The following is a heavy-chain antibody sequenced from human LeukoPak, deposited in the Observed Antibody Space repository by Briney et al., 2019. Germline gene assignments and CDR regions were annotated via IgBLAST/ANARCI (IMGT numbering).Heavy chain of an antibody. CDR3: AKRLSFGVAIGDFDY. J-gene: IGHJ4*02. CDR2: ISGSGDST. V-gene: IGHV3-23*01. CDR1: GFTFSNYA. D-gene: IGHD3-3*01. Sequence: GGSLRLSCAASGFTFSNYAMSWVRQAPGKGLEWVSAISGSGDSTYYADSVKGRFTISRDRSMETLYLQMNSLRAEDTATYFCAKRLSFGVAIGDFDYWGQGTLVTVSS.